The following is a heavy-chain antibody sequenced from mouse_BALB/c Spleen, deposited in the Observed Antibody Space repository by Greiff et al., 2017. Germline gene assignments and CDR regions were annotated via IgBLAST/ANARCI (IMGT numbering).Heavy chain of an antibody. CDR1: GYTFTSYW. V-gene: IGHV1-69*02. J-gene: IGHJ1*01. Sequence: VQLQQPGAELVRPGASVKLSCKASGYTFTSYWINWVKQRPGQGLEWIGNIYPSDSYTNYNQKFKDKATLTVDKSSSTAYMQLSSPTSEDSAVYYCTRSDGYYWYFDVWGAGTTVTVSS. CDR3: TRSDGYYWYFDV. D-gene: IGHD2-3*01. CDR2: IYPSDSYT.